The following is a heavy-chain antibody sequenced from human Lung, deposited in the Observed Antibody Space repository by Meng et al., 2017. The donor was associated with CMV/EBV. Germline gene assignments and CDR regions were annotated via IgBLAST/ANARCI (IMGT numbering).Heavy chain of an antibody. J-gene: IGHJ5*02. D-gene: IGHD3-10*01. Sequence: QVQLQESGPGLVKPSQALSLTCTVSGGSISSGGYYWSWIRQHPGKGLEWIGYIHSSGSTYYNPSLRSRLTISVDTSKNQFPLKLSSVTAADTAVYYCARASYGSGSPLGESWFDPWGQGTLVTVSS. CDR2: IHSSGST. CDR3: ARASYGSGSPLGESWFDP. V-gene: IGHV4-31*03. CDR1: GGSISSGGYY.